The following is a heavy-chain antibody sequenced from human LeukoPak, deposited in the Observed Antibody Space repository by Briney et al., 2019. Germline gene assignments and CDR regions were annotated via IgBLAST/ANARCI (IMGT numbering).Heavy chain of an antibody. V-gene: IGHV3-23*01. D-gene: IGHD3-3*01. CDR2: SGGGDIA. CDR1: GFTFRSHA. J-gene: IGHJ4*02. Sequence: GGSLRLSCAASGFTFRSHAMSWVRQAPGKGLEWVSISGGGDIADYADSVKGRFTLSRDISKNTLYLQMNSLRAEDTAVYFCTKHRSDFWSASDYLGLGTLVTVSS. CDR3: TKHRSDFWSASDY.